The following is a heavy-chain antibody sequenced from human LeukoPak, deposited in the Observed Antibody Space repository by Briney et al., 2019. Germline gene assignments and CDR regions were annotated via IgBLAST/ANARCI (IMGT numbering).Heavy chain of an antibody. CDR2: ISWNSGSI. CDR3: AKTRRDGYNDAFDI. Sequence: GRSLRLSCAASGFTFDDYAMHWVRQAPGKGLEWVSGISWNSGSIGYADSVKGRFTISRDNAKNSLYLQMNSLRAEDTALYYCAKTRRDGYNDAFDIWGQGTMVTVSS. D-gene: IGHD5-24*01. V-gene: IGHV3-9*01. J-gene: IGHJ3*02. CDR1: GFTFDDYA.